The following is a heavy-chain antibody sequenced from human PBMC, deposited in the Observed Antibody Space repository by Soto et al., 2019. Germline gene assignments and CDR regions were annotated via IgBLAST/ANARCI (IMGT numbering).Heavy chain of an antibody. CDR2: IIPIFGTA. CDR1: GGTFSSYA. Sequence: GASVKVSCKASGGTFSSYAISWVRQAPGQGLEWMGGIIPIFGTANYAQKFQGRVTITADESTSTAYMELSSLRSEDTAVYYCARDCSSTSCPINWFDPWRQGTLVTVSS. J-gene: IGHJ5*02. V-gene: IGHV1-69*13. D-gene: IGHD2-2*01. CDR3: ARDCSSTSCPINWFDP.